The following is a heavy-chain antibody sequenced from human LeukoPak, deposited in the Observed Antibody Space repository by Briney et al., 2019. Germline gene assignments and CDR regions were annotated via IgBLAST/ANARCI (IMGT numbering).Heavy chain of an antibody. CDR1: GGSFSGYY. J-gene: IGHJ6*02. Sequence: PSETLSLTCAVYGGSFSGYYWSWIRQPPGKGLEWIGEINHSGSTNYNPSLKSRVTISVDTSKNQFSLKLSSVTAADTAVYYCARAMEMATGGYYYGMDVWGQGTTVTVSS. CDR3: ARAMEMATGGYYYGMDV. V-gene: IGHV4-34*01. D-gene: IGHD5-24*01. CDR2: INHSGST.